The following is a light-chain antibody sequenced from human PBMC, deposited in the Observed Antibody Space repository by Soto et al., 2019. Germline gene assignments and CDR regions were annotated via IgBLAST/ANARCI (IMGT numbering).Light chain of an antibody. Sequence: DIQMTQSPATLSASVGDRATITCRASQTISTWLAWYQQKPGKAPKLLIYKASSLEGGVPSRFSGSGSGTEFNITISSLQHDDFATYYCQQYKTYPLTFGGGTTVDIK. CDR3: QQYKTYPLT. CDR2: KAS. J-gene: IGKJ4*01. CDR1: QTISTW. V-gene: IGKV1-5*03.